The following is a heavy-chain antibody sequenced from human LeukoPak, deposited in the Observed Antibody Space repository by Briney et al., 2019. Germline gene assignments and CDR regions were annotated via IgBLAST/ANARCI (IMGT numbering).Heavy chain of an antibody. D-gene: IGHD2-15*01. J-gene: IGHJ5*02. Sequence: SETLSLTCAVSGYSISSGYYWGWIRQPAGEGLEWIGIIYHSGSTHYNPSLKSRVTISVDTSKNQFSLKLSSVTAADTAVYYCARVVVAAWSWLDPWGQGTLVTVSS. V-gene: IGHV4-38-2*01. CDR1: GYSISSGYY. CDR3: ARVVVAAWSWLDP. CDR2: IYHSGST.